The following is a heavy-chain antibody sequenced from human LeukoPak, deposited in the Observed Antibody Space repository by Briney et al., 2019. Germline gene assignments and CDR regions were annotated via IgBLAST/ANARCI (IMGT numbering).Heavy chain of an antibody. CDR2: IYTSGST. CDR1: GGSISSGSYY. V-gene: IGHV4-61*02. Sequence: SETLSLTCTVSGGSISSGSYYWSWIRQPAGKGLEWIGRIYTSGSTNYDPSLKRRLTISVDTSKNQFSLKLSSVTAADTAVYYCARGGDYWGQGTLVTVSS. J-gene: IGHJ4*02. CDR3: ARGGDY.